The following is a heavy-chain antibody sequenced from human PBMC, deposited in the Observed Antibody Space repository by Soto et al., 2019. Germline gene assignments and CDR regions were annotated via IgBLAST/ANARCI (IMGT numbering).Heavy chain of an antibody. Sequence: GSLRLSCAASGFTFSSYSMNWVRQAPGKGLEWVSSISSSSSYIYHADSVKGRFTISRDNAKNSLYLQMNSLRAEDTAVYYCARFTIFGVVIIPNGMDVWGQGTTVTVSS. CDR3: ARFTIFGVVIIPNGMDV. J-gene: IGHJ6*02. CDR2: ISSSSSYI. D-gene: IGHD3-3*01. V-gene: IGHV3-21*01. CDR1: GFTFSSYS.